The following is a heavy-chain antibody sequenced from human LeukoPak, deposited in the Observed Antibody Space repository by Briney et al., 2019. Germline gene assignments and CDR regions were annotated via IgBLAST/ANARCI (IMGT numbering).Heavy chain of an antibody. D-gene: IGHD6-19*01. CDR1: GGSINNYY. Sequence: SETLSLTCTVSGGSINNYYWSWIRQPPGKGLEWIGYIYYSGSTRYNPSLESRVTISVDTSKNQFSLKLSSVTAADTAVYYCARRDLSGWNYFDYWGQGTLVTVSS. CDR3: ARRDLSGWNYFDY. V-gene: IGHV4-59*01. CDR2: IYYSGST. J-gene: IGHJ4*02.